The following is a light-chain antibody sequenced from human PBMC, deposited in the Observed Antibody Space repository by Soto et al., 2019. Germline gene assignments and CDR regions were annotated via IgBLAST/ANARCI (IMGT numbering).Light chain of an antibody. Sequence: DIQMTQSPSSLSASVGDRVTITCRASQDLDRWLAWYQQKPGEAPKVLIYAASNLRSGVPSRFSGSGSGAEFTLTISSLQPDDFATYHCQQLNSFPFTFGQGTRLEIK. CDR3: QQLNSFPFT. J-gene: IGKJ5*01. CDR2: AAS. V-gene: IGKV1-12*01. CDR1: QDLDRW.